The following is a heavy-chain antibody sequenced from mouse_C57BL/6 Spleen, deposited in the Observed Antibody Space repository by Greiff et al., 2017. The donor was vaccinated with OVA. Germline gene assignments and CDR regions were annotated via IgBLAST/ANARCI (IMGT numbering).Heavy chain of an antibody. CDR2: ISSGSSTI. CDR3: ARAHYDSYYGGTWFAY. J-gene: IGHJ3*01. V-gene: IGHV5-17*01. Sequence: EVQVVESGGGLVKPGGSLKLSCAASGFTFSDYGMHWVRQAPEKGLEWVAYISSGSSTIYYADTVKGRFTISRDNAKNTLFLQMTSLRSEDTAMYYCARAHYDSYYGGTWFAYWGQGTLVTVSA. D-gene: IGHD2-3*01. CDR1: GFTFSDYG.